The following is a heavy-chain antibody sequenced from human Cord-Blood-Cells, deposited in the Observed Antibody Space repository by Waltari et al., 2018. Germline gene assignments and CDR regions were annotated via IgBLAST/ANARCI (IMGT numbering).Heavy chain of an antibody. CDR1: GGSISSSSYY. V-gene: IGHV4-39*01. CDR2: IYYSGST. CDR3: ATWIQLWWVAYCGGDCYANFDY. Sequence: QLQLQESGPGLVKPSETLSLTCTVSGGSISSSSYYWGWIRQPPGKGLEWIGSIYYSGSTYYNPALKSRVTISVDTSKNQFSLRLSSVTAADTAVYYCATWIQLWWVAYCGGDCYANFDYWGQGTLVTVSS. D-gene: IGHD2-21*02. J-gene: IGHJ4*02.